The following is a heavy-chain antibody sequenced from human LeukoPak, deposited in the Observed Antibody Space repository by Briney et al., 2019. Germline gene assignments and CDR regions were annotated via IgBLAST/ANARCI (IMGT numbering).Heavy chain of an antibody. Sequence: ASVKVSCKASGYTFTSYYMHWVRQAPGQGLEWMGIINPSGGSTSYAQKFQGRVTMTRDTSTSTAYMELSSLKSEDTAVYYCARVGVTYYYDSSGYSGAFDIWGQGTMVTVSS. J-gene: IGHJ3*02. CDR1: GYTFTSYY. D-gene: IGHD3-22*01. V-gene: IGHV1-46*01. CDR2: INPSGGST. CDR3: ARVGVTYYYDSSGYSGAFDI.